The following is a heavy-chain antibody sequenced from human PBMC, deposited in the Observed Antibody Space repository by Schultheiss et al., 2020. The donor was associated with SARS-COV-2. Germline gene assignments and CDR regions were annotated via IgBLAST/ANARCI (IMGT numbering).Heavy chain of an antibody. D-gene: IGHD4/OR15-4a*01. J-gene: IGHJ4*02. V-gene: IGHV4-59*12. CDR1: GGSISSYY. Sequence: SQTLSLTCTVSGGSISSYYWSWIRQPAGKGLEWIGYIYYSGSTYYNPSLKSRVTISVDTSKNQFSLKLSSVTAADTAVYYCASGLWGFDYWGQGTLVTVSS. CDR2: IYYSGST. CDR3: ASGLWGFDY.